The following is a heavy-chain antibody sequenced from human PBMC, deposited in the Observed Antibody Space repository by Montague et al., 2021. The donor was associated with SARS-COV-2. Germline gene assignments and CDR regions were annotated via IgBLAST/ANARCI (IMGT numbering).Heavy chain of an antibody. CDR1: GFTFSSYG. D-gene: IGHD1-26*01. CDR3: AKEGIVALDY. V-gene: IGHV3-33*06. J-gene: IGHJ4*02. CDR2: IWYDGSNK. Sequence: SLRLSCAASGFTFSSYGMHWVRQAPGKGLEWVAVIWYDGSNKYYANSVKGRFTISRDNSKNTLYLQMNSLRAEDTAVYYCAKEGIVALDYWGQGTLVTVSS.